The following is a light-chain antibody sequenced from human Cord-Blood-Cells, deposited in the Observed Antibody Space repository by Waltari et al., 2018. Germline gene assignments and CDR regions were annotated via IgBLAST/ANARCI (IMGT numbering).Light chain of an antibody. CDR1: TSDXGSYTL. J-gene: IGLJ3*02. CDR2: EVS. Sequence: QSALTQXAXVSGSPXXSXTXPCTXXTSDXGSYTLVXCYQQHPGKAPKLMIYEVSKRPSGVSNRFSGSKSGNTASLTISGLQAEDEADYYCCSYAGSSTLVFGGGTKLTVL. V-gene: IGLV2-23*02. CDR3: CSYAGSSTLV.